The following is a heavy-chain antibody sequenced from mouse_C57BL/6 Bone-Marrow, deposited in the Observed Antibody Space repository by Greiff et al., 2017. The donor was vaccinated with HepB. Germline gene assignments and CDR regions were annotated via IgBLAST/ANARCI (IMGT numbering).Heavy chain of an antibody. CDR2: IRLKSDNYAT. CDR3: TAGGYYGSSFAMDY. Sequence: EVKVEESGGGLVQPGGSMKLSCVASGFTFSNYWMNWVRQSPEKGLEWVAQIRLKSDNYATHYAESVKGRFTISRDDSKSSVYLQMNNLRAEDTGIYYCTAGGYYGSSFAMDYWGQGTSVTVSS. J-gene: IGHJ4*01. CDR1: GFTFSNYW. D-gene: IGHD1-1*01. V-gene: IGHV6-3*01.